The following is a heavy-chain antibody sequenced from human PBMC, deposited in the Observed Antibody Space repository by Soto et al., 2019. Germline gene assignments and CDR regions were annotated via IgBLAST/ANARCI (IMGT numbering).Heavy chain of an antibody. Sequence: SETLSLTCTRSGRSISSYYWSWIRQHPGKGLEWIGYIYYSGSTNYNPSLKSRVTIPLDPSKNQFSLKLSFFAPAGPAVYYCWRGQIVVVTPHSFYYYYGRDVWGQGATVTVSS. CDR1: GRSISSYY. CDR2: IYYSGST. J-gene: IGHJ6*02. D-gene: IGHD2-21*02. V-gene: IGHV4-59*01. CDR3: WRGQIVVVTPHSFYYYYGRDV.